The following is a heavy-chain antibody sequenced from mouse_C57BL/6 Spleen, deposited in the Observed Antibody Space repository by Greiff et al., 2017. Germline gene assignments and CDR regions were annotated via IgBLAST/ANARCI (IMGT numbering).Heavy chain of an antibody. CDR1: GYAFSSYW. Sequence: QVQLKESGAELVKPGASVKISCKASGYAFSSYWMNWVKQRPGKGLEWIGQIYPGDGDTNYNGKFKGKSTLTADKSSSTAYMQLSSLTSEDSAVYFCARVDLLYYAMDYWGQGTSVTVSS. CDR3: ARVDLLYYAMDY. V-gene: IGHV1-80*01. J-gene: IGHJ4*01. CDR2: IYPGDGDT.